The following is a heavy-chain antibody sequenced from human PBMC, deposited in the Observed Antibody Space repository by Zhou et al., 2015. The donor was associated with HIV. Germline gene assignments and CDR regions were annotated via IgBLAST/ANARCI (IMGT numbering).Heavy chain of an antibody. CDR2: IIPIFGTA. CDR1: GGTFSSYA. Sequence: QVQLVQSGAEVKKPGSSVKVSCKASGGTFSSYAISWVRQAPGQGLEWMGGIIPIFGTANYAQKFQGRVTITADKSTSTAYMELSSLRSEDTAVYYCAREESLTMIVVGVWNWFDPWGQGTLVTVSS. CDR3: AREESLTMIVVGVWNWFDP. D-gene: IGHD3-22*01. J-gene: IGHJ5*02. V-gene: IGHV1-69*06.